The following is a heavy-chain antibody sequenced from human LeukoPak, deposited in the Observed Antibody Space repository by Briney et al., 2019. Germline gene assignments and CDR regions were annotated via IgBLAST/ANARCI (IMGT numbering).Heavy chain of an antibody. CDR2: INHSGST. CDR3: ARARKGLHYYYGMDV. V-gene: IGHV4-34*01. J-gene: IGHJ6*02. Sequence: SETLSLTCAVYGESFSGYYWSWIRQPPGKGLEWIGEINHSGSTNYNPSLKSRVTISVDTSKNQFSLKLSSVTAADTAVYYCARARKGLHYYYGMDVWGQGTTVTVSS. CDR1: GESFSGYY.